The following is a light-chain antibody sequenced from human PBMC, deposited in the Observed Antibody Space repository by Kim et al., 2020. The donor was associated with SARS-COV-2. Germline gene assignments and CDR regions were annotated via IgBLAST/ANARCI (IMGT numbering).Light chain of an antibody. CDR1: QSISSW. V-gene: IGKV1-5*03. Sequence: SASVGDRVTITCRASQSISSWLAWYQQKPGKAPKLLIYKASSLESGVPSRFSGSGSGTEFTLTISSLQPDDFATYYCQQYKSFLTFGPGTKVDIK. CDR2: KAS. J-gene: IGKJ3*01. CDR3: QQYKSFLT.